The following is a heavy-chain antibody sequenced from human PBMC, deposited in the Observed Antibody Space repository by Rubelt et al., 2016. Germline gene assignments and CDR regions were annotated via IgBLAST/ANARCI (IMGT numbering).Heavy chain of an antibody. Sequence: QVQLQESGPGLVKPSETLSLTCTVSGGSISSYYWSWIRQPPGKGLEWIGYIYYSGSTNYNPSLKSRVTISVDTSKNQFSLKLSSGTAADTAVYYCARDRMGYCSGGSCSYYFDYWGQGTLVTVSS. D-gene: IGHD2-15*01. J-gene: IGHJ4*02. CDR3: ARDRMGYCSGGSCSYYFDY. V-gene: IGHV4-59*12. CDR1: GGSISSYY. CDR2: IYYSGST.